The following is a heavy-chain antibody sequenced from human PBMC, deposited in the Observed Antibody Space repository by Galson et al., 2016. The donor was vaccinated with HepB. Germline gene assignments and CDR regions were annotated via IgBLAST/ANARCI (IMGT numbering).Heavy chain of an antibody. J-gene: IGHJ4*02. Sequence: SLRLSCAASGFSFSNHAMSWVRQAPGKGLEWVSAISGSSSNSYHSDSVKGRFTVSRDTSKKTLFLDMSSLRAEDTAIYYCAKEEYFYDASGPIDYWGRGILVTVSS. CDR1: GFSFSNHA. CDR2: ISGSSSNS. D-gene: IGHD3-22*01. CDR3: AKEEYFYDASGPIDY. V-gene: IGHV3-23*01.